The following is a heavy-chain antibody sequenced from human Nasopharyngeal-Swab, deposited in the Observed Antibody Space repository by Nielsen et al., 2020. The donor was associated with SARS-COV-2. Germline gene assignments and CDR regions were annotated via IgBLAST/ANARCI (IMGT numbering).Heavy chain of an antibody. J-gene: IGHJ4*02. V-gene: IGHV4-34*01. CDR1: VGSFSGYY. Sequence: QTLSLTSAVYVGSFSGYYCSWIRQPPGKGLEWIGEINHSGSTNYNPSLKSRVTISVDTSKNQFSLKLSSVTDADTAVYYCARHDYSNYNWGQGTLVTVSS. D-gene: IGHD4-11*01. CDR2: INHSGST. CDR3: ARHDYSNYN.